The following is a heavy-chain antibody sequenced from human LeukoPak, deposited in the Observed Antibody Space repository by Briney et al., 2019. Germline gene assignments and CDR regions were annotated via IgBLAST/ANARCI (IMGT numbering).Heavy chain of an antibody. D-gene: IGHD2-15*01. CDR3: AIRRGGTKPSMN. Sequence: GGSLRLSCAASGFTFSSYGMHWVRQAPGKGLEWVAVIWYDGSNKYYADSVKGRFTISRDNSKNTLYLQMNSLRAEDTAVYYCAIRRGGTKPSMNWGQGTLVTVSS. CDR1: GFTFSSYG. J-gene: IGHJ4*02. V-gene: IGHV3-33*01. CDR2: IWYDGSNK.